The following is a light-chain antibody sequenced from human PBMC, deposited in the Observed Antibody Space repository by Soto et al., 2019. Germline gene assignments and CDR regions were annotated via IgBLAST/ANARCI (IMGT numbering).Light chain of an antibody. V-gene: IGKV3-20*01. CDR2: GAS. CDR3: QQYRT. J-gene: IGKJ5*01. CDR1: QSVSSSY. Sequence: EIVLTQSPGTLSLSPGERATLSCRASQSVSSSYLAWYQQKPGQAPRLLIYGASSRATGIPDRFSGSGSGTDLTLTISRLEPEDFAVYYCQQYRTFGQGTRLEIK.